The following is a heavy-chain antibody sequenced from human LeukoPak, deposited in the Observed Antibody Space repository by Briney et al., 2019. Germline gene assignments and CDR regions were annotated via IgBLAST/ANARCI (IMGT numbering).Heavy chain of an antibody. CDR3: ARAGITMVRGARAFDI. CDR1: GGSISSSSYY. Sequence: SETLSLTCTVSGGSISSSSYYWGWIRQPPGKGLEWIGSIYYSGSTYYNPSLKSRVTISVDTSKNQFPLKLSSVTAADTAVYYCARAGITMVRGARAFDIWGQGTMVTVSS. J-gene: IGHJ3*02. D-gene: IGHD3-10*01. CDR2: IYYSGST. V-gene: IGHV4-39*01.